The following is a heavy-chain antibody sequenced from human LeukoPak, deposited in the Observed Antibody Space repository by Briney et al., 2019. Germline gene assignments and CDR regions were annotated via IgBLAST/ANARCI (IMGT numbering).Heavy chain of an antibody. CDR3: ARATRIHDAFDI. CDR1: GFTFTSSA. Sequence: GASVKVSCKASGFTFTSSAVQWVRQARGQRLEWIGWIVVGSGNTNYAQKFQGRVTMTRDTSTSTVYMELSSLRSEDTAVYYCARATRIHDAFDIWGQGTMVTVSS. D-gene: IGHD1-14*01. V-gene: IGHV1-58*01. CDR2: IVVGSGNT. J-gene: IGHJ3*02.